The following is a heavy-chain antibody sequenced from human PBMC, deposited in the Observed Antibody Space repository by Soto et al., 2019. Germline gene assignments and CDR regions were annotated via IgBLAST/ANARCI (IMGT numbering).Heavy chain of an antibody. V-gene: IGHV1-18*04. J-gene: IGHJ4*02. D-gene: IGHD4-4*01. CDR2: ISAYSGNT. Sequence: QVQLVQSGAEVKNPGASVRVSCKASGYTFTTYAFNWVRQAPGQGLEWMGWISAYSGNTKSAQKFQGRLTMTTDTSTSTAYMELRSLTSDDTAVYYCARDQTVLDYWGQGTLVTVSS. CDR1: GYTFTTYA. CDR3: ARDQTVLDY.